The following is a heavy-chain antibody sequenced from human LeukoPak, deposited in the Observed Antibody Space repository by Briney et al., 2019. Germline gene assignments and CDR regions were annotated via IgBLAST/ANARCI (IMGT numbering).Heavy chain of an antibody. CDR2: FESEDGET. D-gene: IGHD6-19*01. V-gene: IGHV1-24*01. J-gene: IGHJ4*02. CDR3: ATGGVAGHNHY. CDR1: RYTLSELS. Sequence: VASVKDSCKVSRYTLSELSMRWGRPAPGKRLEWMGGFESEDGETIYAQKFQGRVTMTEDTPTDTAYMELSSLRPEGTAVYYCATGGVAGHNHYWGQGTLVTLS.